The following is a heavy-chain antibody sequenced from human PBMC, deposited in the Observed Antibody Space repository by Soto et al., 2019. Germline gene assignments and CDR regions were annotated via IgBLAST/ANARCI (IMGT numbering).Heavy chain of an antibody. CDR1: GGSISSGDYY. Sequence: PSETLSLTCTVSGGSISSGDYYWSWIRQPPGKGLEWIGYIYYSGSTYYNPSLKSRVTISVDTSKNQFSLKLSSVTAADTAVYYCARAPEDCSGGSCYTFDYWGQGTLVTLSS. J-gene: IGHJ4*02. V-gene: IGHV4-30-4*01. D-gene: IGHD2-15*01. CDR2: IYYSGST. CDR3: ARAPEDCSGGSCYTFDY.